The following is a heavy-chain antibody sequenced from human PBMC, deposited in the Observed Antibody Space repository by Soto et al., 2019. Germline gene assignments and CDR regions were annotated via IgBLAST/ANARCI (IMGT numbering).Heavy chain of an antibody. Sequence: EVQLVETGGGLIHPGGSLRLSCAASGFIVSGHYMSWVRQAPGKGLEWLSVMFSGGSTYDADSVKGRFTISRDDSKNTLFLHMDSLRDEDTAMYHCAVHLGQNYYTMDVWGQGTTVTVSS. CDR1: GFIVSGHY. CDR2: MFSGGST. V-gene: IGHV3-53*02. CDR3: AVHLGQNYYTMDV. J-gene: IGHJ6*02.